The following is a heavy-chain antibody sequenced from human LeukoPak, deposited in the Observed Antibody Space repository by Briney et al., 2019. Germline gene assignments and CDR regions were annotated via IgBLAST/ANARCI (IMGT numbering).Heavy chain of an antibody. D-gene: IGHD3-10*01. J-gene: IGHJ3*02. CDR2: LYYSGST. CDR3: ARGGSGISNAFDI. V-gene: IGHV4-59*01. Sequence: SEPVSLTCSVSGGPLSSYYWRWIRQPPGKGLEGIGYLYYSGSTNSNPSLKSRVTMSVDTSKNQYSLKLRSVTAADTAVYYCARGGSGISNAFDIWGQGTIVTVSS. CDR1: GGPLSSYY.